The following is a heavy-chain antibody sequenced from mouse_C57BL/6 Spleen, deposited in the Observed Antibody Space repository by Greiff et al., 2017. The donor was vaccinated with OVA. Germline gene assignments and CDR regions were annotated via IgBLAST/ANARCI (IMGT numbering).Heavy chain of an antibody. V-gene: IGHV1-61*01. D-gene: IGHD4-1*01. CDR1: GYTFTSYW. CDR3: AREGLGRWYFDV. CDR2: IYPSDSET. Sequence: QVQLQPPGAELVRPGSSVKLSCKASGYTFTSYWMDWVKQRPGQGLEWIGNIYPSDSETHYNQKFKDKATLTVDKSSSTAYMQLSSLTSEDSAVYYCAREGLGRWYFDVWGTGTTVTVSS. J-gene: IGHJ1*03.